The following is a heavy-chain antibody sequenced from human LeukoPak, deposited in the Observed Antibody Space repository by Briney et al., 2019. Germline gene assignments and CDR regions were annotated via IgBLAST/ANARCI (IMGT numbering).Heavy chain of an antibody. D-gene: IGHD2-2*01. Sequence: GASVKVSCKASGYTFTGYYMHWVRQAPGQGLEWMGWINPNSGGTNYAQKFQGRVTMTRDTSISTAYMELSRLRSEDTAVYYCARGIVVVPAAMRYYYGMDVWGQGTTVTVSS. J-gene: IGHJ6*02. CDR1: GYTFTGYY. V-gene: IGHV1-2*02. CDR3: ARGIVVVPAAMRYYYGMDV. CDR2: INPNSGGT.